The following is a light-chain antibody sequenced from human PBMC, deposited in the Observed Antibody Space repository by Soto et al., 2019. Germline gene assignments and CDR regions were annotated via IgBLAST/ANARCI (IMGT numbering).Light chain of an antibody. CDR3: SSYTSSSTRV. J-gene: IGLJ1*01. CDR2: EVS. CDR1: NRDVGAYDY. Sequence: ALAQPAPLSGAPGQAVTLSLTRNNRDVGAYDYVSWYQQHPDKAPKLMIYEVSNRPSGVSNRFSGSKSVNTATLTISGLQAEDEADYYCSSYTSSSTRVFGTGTKVTVL. V-gene: IGLV2-14*03.